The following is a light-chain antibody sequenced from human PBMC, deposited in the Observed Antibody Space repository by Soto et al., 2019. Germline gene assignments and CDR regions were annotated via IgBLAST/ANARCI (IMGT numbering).Light chain of an antibody. CDR3: SSYTTLSTYV. CDR2: DVR. V-gene: IGLV2-14*01. J-gene: IGLJ1*01. CDR1: SSDVGGYNY. Sequence: QPVLTQPASVSGSPGQSITISCTGTSSDVGGYNYVSWYQQHPGKAPKLMIYDVRNRPSGVSNRFSGSKSVNTASLTISGLQAEDDADYYCSSYTTLSTYVFGTGTXVT.